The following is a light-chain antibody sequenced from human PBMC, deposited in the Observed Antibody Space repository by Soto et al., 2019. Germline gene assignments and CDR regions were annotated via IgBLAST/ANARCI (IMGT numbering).Light chain of an antibody. J-gene: IGKJ4*01. CDR2: LGS. V-gene: IGKV2-28*01. CDR1: DSRLDSNGYNY. Sequence: DIVMTQSPLSLPVTPGEPASISCRSSDSRLDSNGYNYLDWYLQKPGQSPQLLIYLGSSRASGVPDRFSGSVSGTDFTLKISRVDAEDVGVYYCMQGLPTPLTFGGGTKVEIK. CDR3: MQGLPTPLT.